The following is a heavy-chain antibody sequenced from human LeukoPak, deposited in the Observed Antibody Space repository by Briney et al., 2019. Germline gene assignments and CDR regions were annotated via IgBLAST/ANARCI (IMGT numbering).Heavy chain of an antibody. Sequence: ASVKVSCKASGYTFTSYYMHWVRQAPGQGLEWMGIINPSGGSTSYAQKFQGRVTMTRDTSTSTVYMELSSLRSEDTAVYYCARGIRKDYDFWSGLDYWGQGTLVTVSS. V-gene: IGHV1-46*01. CDR1: GYTFTSYY. D-gene: IGHD3-3*01. CDR2: INPSGGST. J-gene: IGHJ4*02. CDR3: ARGIRKDYDFWSGLDY.